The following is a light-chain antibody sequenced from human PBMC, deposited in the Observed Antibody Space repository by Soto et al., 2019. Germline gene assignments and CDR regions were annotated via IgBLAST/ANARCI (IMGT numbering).Light chain of an antibody. CDR1: SSNIGRNT. CDR2: SNN. J-gene: IGLJ1*01. V-gene: IGLV1-44*01. CDR3: AAWDDSLNGYV. Sequence: QSVLTQPPSASGTPGQRVTISCSVSSSNIGRNTVSWYQQVPGTAPKLLIYSNNQRPSGVPDRFSGSKSGTSASLAISGLQSEDEADYYCAAWDDSLNGYVFGTGTKVTVL.